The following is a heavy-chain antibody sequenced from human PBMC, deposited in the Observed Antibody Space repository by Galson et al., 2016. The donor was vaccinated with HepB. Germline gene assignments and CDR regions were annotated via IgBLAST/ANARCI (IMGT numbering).Heavy chain of an antibody. CDR3: ARAQDTSYRYTFDY. CDR2: IYNSGST. J-gene: IGHJ4*02. D-gene: IGHD3-16*02. Sequence: TLSLTCTVSGGSISSGGYYWGWIRQHPGEGLEWIGHIYNSGSTYYNPSLKSRLTISVDTSKNQFSLKLSSVTAADTAVYYCARAQDTSYRYTFDYWGQVTLVTVSS. CDR1: GGSISSGGYY. V-gene: IGHV4-31*03.